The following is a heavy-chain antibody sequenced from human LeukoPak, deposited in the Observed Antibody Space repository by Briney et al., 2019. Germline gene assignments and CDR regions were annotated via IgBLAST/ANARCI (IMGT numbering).Heavy chain of an antibody. CDR3: ARDQIAAAFGWFDP. V-gene: IGHV4-39*02. D-gene: IGHD6-13*01. J-gene: IGHJ5*02. Sequence: PSETLSLTCTVSGGSVSSSDYYWGWIRQPPGKGLEWIGSIYYSGSTYYKPSLKSRVTISLDTPKKQFSLKLSSVTAADTAVYYCARDQIAAAFGWFDPWGQGTLVTVSS. CDR2: IYYSGST. CDR1: GGSVSSSDYY.